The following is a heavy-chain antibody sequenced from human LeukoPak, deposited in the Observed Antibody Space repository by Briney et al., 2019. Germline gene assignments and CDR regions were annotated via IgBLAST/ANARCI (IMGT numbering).Heavy chain of an antibody. J-gene: IGHJ4*02. D-gene: IGHD6-19*01. CDR3: ATTWGSSGSFDY. V-gene: IGHV3-13*01. CDR2: IGTAGDT. CDR1: GFTFSSYD. Sequence: GGSLRLSCAASGFTFSSYDMHWVRQATGKGLEWVSAIGTAGDTYYPGSVKGRFTISRDNSKNTLYLQMNSLRAEDTAVYYCATTWGSSGSFDYWGQGTLVTVSS.